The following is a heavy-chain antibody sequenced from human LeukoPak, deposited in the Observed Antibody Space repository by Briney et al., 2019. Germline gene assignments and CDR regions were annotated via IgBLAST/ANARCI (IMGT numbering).Heavy chain of an antibody. J-gene: IGHJ4*02. CDR2: IWYDGSNK. D-gene: IGHD3-22*01. CDR1: GFTFSSYG. Sequence: PGRSLRLSCAASGFTFSSYGMHWVRQAPGKGLEWVAVIWYDGSNKYYADSVKGRFTISRDNSKNTPYLQMNSLRAEDTAVHYCARADYYDSSGPPMIWGQGTLVTVSS. V-gene: IGHV3-33*01. CDR3: ARADYYDSSGPPMI.